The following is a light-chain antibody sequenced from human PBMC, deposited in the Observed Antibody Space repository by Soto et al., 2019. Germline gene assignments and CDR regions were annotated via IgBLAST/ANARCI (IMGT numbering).Light chain of an antibody. J-gene: IGLJ1*01. V-gene: IGLV2-14*01. Sequence: QSVLTQPASESGSPVQAITISCAGTSSDVRAYNYVSWYQQHPGKAPKLMIYEVSNRPSGVSNRFSGSKSGNTASLTISGLQAEDEADDYCSSYTSSSTRDVFGSGTNFTVL. CDR2: EVS. CDR3: SSYTSSSTRDV. CDR1: SSDVRAYNY.